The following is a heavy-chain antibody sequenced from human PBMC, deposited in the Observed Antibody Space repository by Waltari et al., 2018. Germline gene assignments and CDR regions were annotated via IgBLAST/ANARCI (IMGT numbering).Heavy chain of an antibody. CDR3: ARDLMSSSAFDI. D-gene: IGHD2-8*01. J-gene: IGHJ3*02. CDR1: GFTFSSYS. CDR2: ISSSSSYI. Sequence: EVQLVESGGGLVKPGGSLRLSCAASGFTFSSYSMNWVRQAPGKGREWVASISSSSSYIYYADSVKGRFTISRDNAKNSLYLQMNSLRAEDTAVYYCARDLMSSSAFDIWGQGTMVTVSS. V-gene: IGHV3-21*01.